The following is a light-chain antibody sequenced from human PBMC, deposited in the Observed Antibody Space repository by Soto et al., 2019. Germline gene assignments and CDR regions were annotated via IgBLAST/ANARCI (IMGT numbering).Light chain of an antibody. CDR2: GAS. Sequence: EIVMTQSPATLSVSPGERATLSCRASQSVSSNLAWYQQKPDQAPRLLIYGASTRATGIPARFSGSGSGTEFTLTISSLQSEDFEVYYCQQYNNWLYTFGQGTKLEIK. CDR1: QSVSSN. V-gene: IGKV3-15*01. CDR3: QQYNNWLYT. J-gene: IGKJ2*01.